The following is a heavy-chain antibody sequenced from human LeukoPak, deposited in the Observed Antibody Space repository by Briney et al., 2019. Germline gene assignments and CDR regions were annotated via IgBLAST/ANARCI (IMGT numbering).Heavy chain of an antibody. CDR1: GFTVSSNY. V-gene: IGHV3-66*01. D-gene: IGHD2-2*01. CDR2: IYSGGST. CDR3: AGYCSSTSCYAGISG. Sequence: GGSLRLSCAASGFTVSSNYMSWVRQAPGKGLEWVSVIYSGGSTYYADSVKGRFTISRDNSKNTLYPQMNSLRAEDTAVYYCAGYCSSTSCYAGISGWGQGTLVTVSS. J-gene: IGHJ4*02.